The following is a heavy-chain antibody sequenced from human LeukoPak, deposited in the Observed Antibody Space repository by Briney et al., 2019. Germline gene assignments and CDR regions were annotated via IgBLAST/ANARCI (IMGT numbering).Heavy chain of an antibody. Sequence: SETLSLTCAVYGGSFSGYYWSWIRQPPGQGLEWIGEINHSGSTNYNPSLKSRVTISVDTSKNQFSLKLSSVTAADTAVYYCAREGLDRSSGYYFIDYWGQGTLVTVSS. V-gene: IGHV4-34*01. CDR3: AREGLDRSSGYYFIDY. CDR2: INHSGST. J-gene: IGHJ4*02. CDR1: GGSFSGYY. D-gene: IGHD3-22*01.